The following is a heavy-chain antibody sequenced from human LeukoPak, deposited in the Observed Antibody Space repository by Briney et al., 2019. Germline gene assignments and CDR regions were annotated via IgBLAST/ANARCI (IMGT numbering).Heavy chain of an antibody. CDR1: GGSFSGYY. CDR3: ARNSIYYAPYAFDI. Sequence: PSGTLSLTCAVYGGSFSGYYWSWIRQPPGKGLEWIGEINHRGSTNYNPSLKSRVTMSVDTSKNQFSLKMNSVTAADTAVYYCARNSIYYAPYAFDIWGQGAMVTVSS. D-gene: IGHD1-26*01. V-gene: IGHV4-34*01. J-gene: IGHJ3*02. CDR2: INHRGST.